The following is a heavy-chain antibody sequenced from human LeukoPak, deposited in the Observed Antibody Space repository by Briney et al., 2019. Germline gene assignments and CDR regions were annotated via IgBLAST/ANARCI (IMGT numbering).Heavy chain of an antibody. Sequence: ASVKVSCKASGYTFTSYGISWVRQAPGQGLEWMGWISAYNGNTNYAQKLQGRVTMTTDTSTSTAYMELRSLRSDDTAVYYCASSFWSDYNGSGSYLSAFDIWGRGMMVTVSS. V-gene: IGHV1-18*01. CDR2: ISAYNGNT. D-gene: IGHD3-10*01. CDR1: GYTFTSYG. CDR3: ASSFWSDYNGSGSYLSAFDI. J-gene: IGHJ3*02.